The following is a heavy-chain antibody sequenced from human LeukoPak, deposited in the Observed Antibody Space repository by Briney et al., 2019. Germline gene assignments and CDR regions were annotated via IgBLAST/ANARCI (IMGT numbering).Heavy chain of an antibody. CDR2: INPNSGGT. Sequence: GASVKDSCKASGYTFTGYYMHWVRQAPGQGLEWMGWINPNSGGTNYAQKFQGRVTMTRDTSISTAYMELSRLRSDDTAVYYCARDHDFWSGYYQFDPWGQGTLVTVSS. D-gene: IGHD3-3*01. J-gene: IGHJ5*02. CDR3: ARDHDFWSGYYQFDP. V-gene: IGHV1-2*02. CDR1: GYTFTGYY.